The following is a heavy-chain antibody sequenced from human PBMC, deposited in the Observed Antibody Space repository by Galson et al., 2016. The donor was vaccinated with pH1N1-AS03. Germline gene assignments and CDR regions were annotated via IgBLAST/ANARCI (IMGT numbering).Heavy chain of an antibody. V-gene: IGHV1-69*13. D-gene: IGHD1-26*01. CDR2: IIPIFGTR. CDR1: GGTFGSYA. CDR3: ARDVSGTYGLDY. Sequence: PVKVSCKASGGTFGSYAVSWVRQAPGQGLEWMGGIIPIFGTRHYAQRFQGRVTITADESTTTASMELSSLRFEDTAMYYCARDVSGTYGLDYWGQGTQVTVSS. J-gene: IGHJ4*02.